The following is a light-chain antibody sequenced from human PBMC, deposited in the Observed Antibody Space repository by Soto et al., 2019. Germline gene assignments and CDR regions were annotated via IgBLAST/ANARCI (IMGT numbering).Light chain of an antibody. CDR3: QQSYSTLGT. V-gene: IGKV1-39*01. Sequence: DIQMTQSPSSLSASLGDRVTMTCRASQSISSYLNWYQQKPGKAPKLLISGASSLQTGVPSRFSGSGSGTDFTLTISSLQPEDFATYYCQQSYSTLGTFGQGTKVDI. CDR1: QSISSY. J-gene: IGKJ1*01. CDR2: GAS.